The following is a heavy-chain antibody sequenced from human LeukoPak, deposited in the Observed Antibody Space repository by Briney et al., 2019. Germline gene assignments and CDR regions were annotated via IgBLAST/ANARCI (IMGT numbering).Heavy chain of an antibody. CDR1: GFTFSSYS. CDR2: TSYDGSNK. V-gene: IGHV3-30-3*01. CDR3: AREFRGSFDY. J-gene: IGHJ4*02. Sequence: GGSLRLSCAASGFTFSSYSMHWVRQAPGKGLEWVALTSYDGSNKYYADSVKGRFTISRDNAKNSLYLQMDSLRAEDTAVYYCAREFRGSFDYWGQGTLVTVSS.